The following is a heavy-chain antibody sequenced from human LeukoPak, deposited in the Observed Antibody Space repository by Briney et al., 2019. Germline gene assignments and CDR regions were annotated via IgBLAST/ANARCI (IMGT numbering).Heavy chain of an antibody. D-gene: IGHD1-1*01. V-gene: IGHV3-21*04. J-gene: IGHJ3*01. Sequence: PGGSLRLSCAASGFTFSSYSMNWVRQAPGKGLEWVSSISSSSYIYYADSVKGRFTISRDNSKNTQYLRMNSLRAEDTAVYYCAKGLDPLGSWGQGTMVTVSS. CDR1: GFTFSSYS. CDR2: ISSSSYI. CDR3: AKGLDPLGS.